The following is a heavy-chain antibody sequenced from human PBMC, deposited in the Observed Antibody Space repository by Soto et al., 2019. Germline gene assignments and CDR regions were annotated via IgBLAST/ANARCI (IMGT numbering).Heavy chain of an antibody. CDR2: ISYDGSNK. Sequence: QVQLVESGGGVVQPGRSLRLSCAASGFTFSSYGMHWVRQAPGKGLEWVAVISYDGSNKYYADSVKGRFTISRDNSKNTLYLQMNSLRAEDTAVYYCVNDILTGYLDYWGQGTLVTVSS. D-gene: IGHD3-9*01. J-gene: IGHJ4*02. CDR1: GFTFSSYG. CDR3: VNDILTGYLDY. V-gene: IGHV3-30*18.